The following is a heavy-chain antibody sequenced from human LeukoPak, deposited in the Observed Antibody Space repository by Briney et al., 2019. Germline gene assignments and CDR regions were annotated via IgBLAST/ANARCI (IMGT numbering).Heavy chain of an antibody. CDR2: IYYSGST. J-gene: IGHJ6*01. CDR1: GGSISSGGYY. D-gene: IGHD2-2*01. CDR3: AESGCSSYRRYGPRYYFFGMDG. V-gene: IGHV4-61*08. Sequence: SETLSLTCTVSGGSISSGGYYWSWIRQPPGKGLEWIGYIYYSGSTNYNPSLKSRVTISVDTSKNQFSLKLSSVTAADTAVYFRAESGCSSYRRYGPRYYFFGMDGWGQRTKVTV.